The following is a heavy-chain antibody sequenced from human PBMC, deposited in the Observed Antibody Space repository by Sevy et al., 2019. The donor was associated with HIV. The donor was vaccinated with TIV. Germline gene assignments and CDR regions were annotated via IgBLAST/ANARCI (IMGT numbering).Heavy chain of an antibody. CDR3: VRDVVGEYSNPSKYTPFDY. J-gene: IGHJ4*02. D-gene: IGHD6-6*01. CDR2: INPNGGGT. CDR1: GYTFTGYY. Sequence: ASVKVSCKSSGYTFTGYYMHWVRQAPGQGLEWMGRINPNGGGTSYAQKFQGRVTMTRDTSISTDHMELSSLGFEDTAVYYWVRDVVGEYSNPSKYTPFDYWGQGTLVTVSS. V-gene: IGHV1-2*06.